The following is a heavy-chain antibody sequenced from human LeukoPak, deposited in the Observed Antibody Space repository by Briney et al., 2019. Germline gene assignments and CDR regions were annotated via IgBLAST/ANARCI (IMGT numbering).Heavy chain of an antibody. CDR2: IYYSGST. V-gene: IGHV4-59*01. CDR1: GGSISSYY. Sequence: SETLSLTCTVAGGSISSYYWSWLRQPPGKGLEWVGYIYYSGSTNYNPSLKSRVTISVDTSKNQFSLKLSSVTAADTAVYYCARGVGDNWNYYLFDYWGQGTLVTVSS. D-gene: IGHD1-7*01. J-gene: IGHJ4*02. CDR3: ARGVGDNWNYYLFDY.